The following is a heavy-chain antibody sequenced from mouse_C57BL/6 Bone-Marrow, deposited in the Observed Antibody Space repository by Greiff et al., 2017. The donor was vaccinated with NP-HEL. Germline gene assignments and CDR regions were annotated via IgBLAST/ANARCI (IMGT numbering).Heavy chain of an antibody. D-gene: IGHD2-2*01. CDR2: IDPSDSET. Sequence: QVHVKQPGAELVRPGSSVKLSCKASGYTFTSYWMHWVKQRPIQGLEWIGNIDPSDSETHYNQKFKDKATLTVDKSSSTAYMQLSSLTSEDSAVYYCARGTYGYDSFDVWGTGTTVTVSS. V-gene: IGHV1-52*01. CDR3: ARGTYGYDSFDV. J-gene: IGHJ1*03. CDR1: GYTFTSYW.